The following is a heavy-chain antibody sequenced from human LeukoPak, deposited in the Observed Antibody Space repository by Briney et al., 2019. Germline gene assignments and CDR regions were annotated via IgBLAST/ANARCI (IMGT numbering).Heavy chain of an antibody. D-gene: IGHD3-16*01. CDR3: ARAPTREGGGALFDY. Sequence: SETLSLTCTVSGGSITSCYWSWIRQPAGKGLEWIGRIYSSGSTNFNPSLKSRVTMSVDTSKNQISLNLTSVTAADTAVYYCARAPTREGGGALFDYWGQGTLVTVSS. CDR1: GGSITSCY. V-gene: IGHV4-4*07. J-gene: IGHJ4*02. CDR2: IYSSGST.